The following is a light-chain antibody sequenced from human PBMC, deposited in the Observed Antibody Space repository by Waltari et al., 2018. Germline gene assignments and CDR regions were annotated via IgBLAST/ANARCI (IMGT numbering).Light chain of an antibody. CDR3: CSYGDTGTVI. V-gene: IGLV2-23*02. Sequence: QSALTQPASVSGSPGQSITISCSGVSSDTGSDNLVSWYQQHPDRAPKLIVYETTKRPSGVSHRFSGSKSANTASLTISRLQAEDEAEYYCCSYGDTGTVIFGGGTKLTVL. CDR2: ETT. CDR1: SSDTGSDNL. J-gene: IGLJ2*01.